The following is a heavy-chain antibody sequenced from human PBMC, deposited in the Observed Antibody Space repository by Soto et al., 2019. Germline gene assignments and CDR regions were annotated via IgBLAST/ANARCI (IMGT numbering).Heavy chain of an antibody. Sequence: QVQVGESGGGVVQPGRSLRLSCAASGFTFSSYGMHWVRQAPGKGLEWVAVIWYDGSSKYYADSVKGRFTISRDNSKNTLYLQMNSLRAEDAAVYYCARGDEKGGGMDVWGQGTTVTVSS. V-gene: IGHV3-33*01. CDR2: IWYDGSSK. CDR1: GFTFSSYG. J-gene: IGHJ6*02. CDR3: ARGDEKGGGMDV. D-gene: IGHD1-26*01.